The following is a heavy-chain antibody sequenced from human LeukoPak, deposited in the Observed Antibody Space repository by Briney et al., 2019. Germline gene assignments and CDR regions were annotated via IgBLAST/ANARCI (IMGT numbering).Heavy chain of an antibody. CDR3: ARELGFGLPAF. D-gene: IGHD3-10*01. Sequence: SVKVSCKASGYTFTGYYMHWVRQAPGQGLEWMGRIIQSFGAPNYAQQFQGRVTITTDESTSTVYMALSSLTSQDTAVYYCARELGFGLPAFWGQGTLVTVSS. CDR1: GYTFTGYY. V-gene: IGHV1-69*05. CDR2: IIQSFGAP. J-gene: IGHJ4*02.